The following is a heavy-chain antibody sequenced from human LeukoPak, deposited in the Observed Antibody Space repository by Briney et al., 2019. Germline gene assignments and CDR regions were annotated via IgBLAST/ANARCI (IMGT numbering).Heavy chain of an antibody. J-gene: IGHJ4*02. Sequence: PGGSLRLSCAASGFTFSSYWMNWVRQAPGKGLEWVSAISGSGGSTYYADSVKGRFTISRDNSKNTLYLQMNSLRAEDTAVYYCAKDFRSSGYSYGYDYWGQGTLVTVSS. V-gene: IGHV3-23*01. D-gene: IGHD5-18*01. CDR3: AKDFRSSGYSYGYDY. CDR2: ISGSGGST. CDR1: GFTFSSYW.